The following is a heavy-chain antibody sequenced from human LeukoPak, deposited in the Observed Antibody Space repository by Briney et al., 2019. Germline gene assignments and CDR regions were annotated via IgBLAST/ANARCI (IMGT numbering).Heavy chain of an antibody. V-gene: IGHV3-33*08. CDR3: AKVASAGDGYYYYGMDV. J-gene: IGHJ6*04. Sequence: QPGGSLRLSCAASGFTFSSYEMNWVRQAPGKGLEWVAVIWYDGSNKYYADSVKGRFTISRDNSKNTLYLQMNSLRAEDTAVYYCAKVASAGDGYYYYGMDVWGKGTTVTVSS. CDR1: GFTFSSYE. CDR2: IWYDGSNK. D-gene: IGHD2-15*01.